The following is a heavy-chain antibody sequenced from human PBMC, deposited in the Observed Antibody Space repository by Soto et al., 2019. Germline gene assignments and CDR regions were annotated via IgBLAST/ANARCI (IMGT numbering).Heavy chain of an antibody. CDR1: GDSVSSNSAA. D-gene: IGHD2-2*01. Sequence: PSQTLSLSCAISGDSVSSNSAAWSWIRQSPSRGLEWLGRTYYRSKWYNDYAVSVKSRITINPDTSKNQFSLQLNSVTPEDTAVYYCARDLVVVPAAKGSVSDVWGKGTTVTVPQ. J-gene: IGHJ6*04. CDR3: ARDLVVVPAAKGSVSDV. CDR2: TYYRSKWYN. V-gene: IGHV6-1*01.